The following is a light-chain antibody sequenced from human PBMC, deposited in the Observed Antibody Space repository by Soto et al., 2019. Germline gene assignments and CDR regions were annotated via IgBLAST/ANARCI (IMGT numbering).Light chain of an antibody. CDR1: SNDVGYYDF. Sequence: QSVLTQPPSASGSPGQSVTISRAGTSNDVGYYDFVSWHQQYPGKAPKVIIYDVTKRPSGVPDRFSGSRSGNTASLTISGLRAEDEAYYYCCSYAGSNNFYVFGSGTKV. CDR2: DVT. J-gene: IGLJ1*01. V-gene: IGLV2-8*01. CDR3: CSYAGSNNFYV.